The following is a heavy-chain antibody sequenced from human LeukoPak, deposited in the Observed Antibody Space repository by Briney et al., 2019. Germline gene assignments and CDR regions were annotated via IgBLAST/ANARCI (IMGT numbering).Heavy chain of an antibody. D-gene: IGHD6-25*01. V-gene: IGHV3-7*01. Sequence: GGSLRLSCAASGFTFSSYWMSWVRQAPGKGLECVANIKQDGSEKYYVDSVRGRFTLSRDNAKNSLYLQMNSLRVEDTAVYYCATSAARAIETWGQGTLVTVSS. CDR2: IKQDGSEK. CDR1: GFTFSSYW. CDR3: ATSAARAIET. J-gene: IGHJ5*02.